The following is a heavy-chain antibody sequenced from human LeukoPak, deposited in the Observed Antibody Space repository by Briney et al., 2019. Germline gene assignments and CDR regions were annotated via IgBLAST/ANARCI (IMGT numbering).Heavy chain of an antibody. CDR1: GFTFRIYD. D-gene: IGHD1-26*01. CDR3: ARDKELSTIALAY. J-gene: IGHJ4*02. V-gene: IGHV3-23*01. CDR2: IDRGVGST. Sequence: GGSLRLSCAASGFTFRIYDLSWVRQAPGRGLECVSAIDRGVGSTYYADSVKGRFTISRDNAKNSLYLRMNSLRAEDTAVYYCARDKELSTIALAYWGQGALVTVSS.